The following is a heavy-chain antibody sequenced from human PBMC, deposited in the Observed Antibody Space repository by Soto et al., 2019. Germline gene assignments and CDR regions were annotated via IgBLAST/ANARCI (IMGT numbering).Heavy chain of an antibody. J-gene: IGHJ4*02. CDR2: IYYSGST. Sequence: SETLSLTCTVSGGSISSYYWSWIRQPPGKGLEWIGYIYYSGSTNYNPSLKSRVTISVDTSKNQFSLKLSSVTAADTAVYYCARDSQLWYYDYWGQGTLDTVSA. CDR3: ARDSQLWYYDY. V-gene: IGHV4-59*01. CDR1: GGSISSYY. D-gene: IGHD5-18*01.